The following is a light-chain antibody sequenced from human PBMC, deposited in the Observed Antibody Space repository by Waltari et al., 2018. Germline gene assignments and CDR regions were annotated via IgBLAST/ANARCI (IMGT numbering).Light chain of an antibody. Sequence: DIQMTQSPSSVYASGCDRVPITCRASQNISNWVAWYQQKPGKAPKSLIFSASTLQSGVPGRFSGSGSGTDFTLTIGCLQPEDYATYYCQQYKKYPLTFGGGTKVEI. CDR2: SAS. CDR3: QQYKKYPLT. J-gene: IGKJ4*01. V-gene: IGKV1D-16*01. CDR1: QNISNW.